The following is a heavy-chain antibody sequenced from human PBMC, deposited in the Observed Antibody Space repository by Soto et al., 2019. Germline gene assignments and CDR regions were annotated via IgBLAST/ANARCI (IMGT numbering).Heavy chain of an antibody. V-gene: IGHV4-39*07. CDR2: IYYSGNT. Sequence: QPPGKGLEWIGSIYYSGNTYYNPSLKSRVTISVDTSKNQFSLKLNSVTAADTAVYYCAFFFQAEDGIRCTVPVSAFLLNRSSDL. CDR3: AFFFQAEDGIRCTVPVSAFLLNRSSDL. D-gene: IGHD3-3*01. J-gene: IGHJ2*01.